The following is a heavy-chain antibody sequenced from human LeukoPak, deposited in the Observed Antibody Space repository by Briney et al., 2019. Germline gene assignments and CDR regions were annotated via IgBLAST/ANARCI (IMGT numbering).Heavy chain of an antibody. J-gene: IGHJ4*02. CDR3: AIIVGAILSFDY. CDR1: GYTFTGYY. V-gene: IGHV1-2*02. Sequence: ASVTVSCKASGYTFTGYYIHWVRQAPGQGLEWVGWINPYSGGTNYAQKFQGRVTMTRDTSISTAYMELSRLRSDDTAVYYCAIIVGAILSFDYWGQGTLVTVSS. CDR2: INPYSGGT. D-gene: IGHD1-26*01.